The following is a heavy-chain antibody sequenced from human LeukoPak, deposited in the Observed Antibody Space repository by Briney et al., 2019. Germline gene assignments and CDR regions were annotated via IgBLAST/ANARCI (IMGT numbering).Heavy chain of an antibody. CDR3: AKDGSGYYREFDY. Sequence: XXGFXFSXYAMSWVRQAPGKGLEWVSAISGSGGSTYYADSGKGRFTISRDNSKNTLYLQMNSLRAEDTAVYYCAKDGSGYYREFDYWGQGTLVTVSS. J-gene: IGHJ4*02. D-gene: IGHD3-3*01. CDR2: ISGSGGST. V-gene: IGHV3-23*01. CDR1: GFXFSXYA.